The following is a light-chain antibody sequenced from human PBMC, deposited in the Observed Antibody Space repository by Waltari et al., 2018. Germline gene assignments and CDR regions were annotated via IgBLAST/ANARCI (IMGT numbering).Light chain of an antibody. Sequence: QSVLTQPPSVSGAPGQRVTISCTGSWSNIGAGYDVHGYQHLPGKAPTLLVYGGNSRPPGDPDLFFGSKSGTPASLAIPGLQPEDEADYYCQSYDTSLGVVFGGGTKLTVL. CDR3: QSYDTSLGVV. J-gene: IGLJ2*01. CDR2: GGN. V-gene: IGLV1-40*01. CDR1: WSNIGAGYD.